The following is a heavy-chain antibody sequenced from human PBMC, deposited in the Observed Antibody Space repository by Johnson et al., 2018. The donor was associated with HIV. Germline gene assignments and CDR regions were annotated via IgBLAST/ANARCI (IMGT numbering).Heavy chain of an antibody. CDR2: IWYDGSNK. CDR3: AKDPPGVDDIHAFDI. CDR1: GFTFSSYA. D-gene: IGHD3-9*01. J-gene: IGHJ3*02. V-gene: IGHV3-30*04. Sequence: QVQLVESGGGVVQPGRSLRLSCAASGFTFSSYAMHWVRQAPGKGLEWVAVIWYDGSNKYYADSVKGRFTISRDNSKNTLYLQMNSLRAEDTAVYYCAKDPPGVDDIHAFDIWGQGTMVTVSS.